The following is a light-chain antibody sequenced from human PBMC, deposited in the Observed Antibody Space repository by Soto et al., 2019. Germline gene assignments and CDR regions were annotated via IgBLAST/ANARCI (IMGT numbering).Light chain of an antibody. J-gene: IGLJ2*01. CDR1: SSDVGGYNY. Sequence: QSALTHPPSASGSPGQSVTISCTGTSSDVGGYNYVSWYQQHPGKAPKLMIYEVSKRPSGVPDRFSGSKSGNTASLTVSGLQAEDEADYYCTYAGHVPTFGGGTKLTVL. V-gene: IGLV2-8*01. CDR2: EVS. CDR3: TYAGHVPT.